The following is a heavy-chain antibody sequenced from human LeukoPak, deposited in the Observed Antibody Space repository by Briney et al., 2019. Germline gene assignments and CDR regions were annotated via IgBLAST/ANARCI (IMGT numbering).Heavy chain of an antibody. J-gene: IGHJ6*02. CDR2: ISYDGNNK. CDR1: GFTFSSYG. V-gene: IGHV3-30*03. Sequence: PGGSLRLSCAASGFTFSSYGMHWVRQAPGKGLEWVAVISYDGNNKYYADSVKGRFTISRDNSKNTLYLQMNSLRAEDTAVYYCARGTFGVVISPAYYYYGMDVWGQGTTVTDSS. CDR3: ARGTFGVVISPAYYYYGMDV. D-gene: IGHD3-3*01.